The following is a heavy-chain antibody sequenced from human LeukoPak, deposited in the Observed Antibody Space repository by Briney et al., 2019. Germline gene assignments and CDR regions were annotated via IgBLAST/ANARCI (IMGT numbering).Heavy chain of an antibody. Sequence: PGGSLRLSCAASGFTFSSYGMRWVRQAPGKGLEWVSAISGSGGSTYYADSVKGRFTISRDNSKNTLYLQMHSLRAEDTAVYYCAKDWGGYGGATYFDYWGQGTLVTVSS. CDR1: GFTFSSYG. CDR2: ISGSGGST. J-gene: IGHJ4*02. D-gene: IGHD1-26*01. V-gene: IGHV3-23*01. CDR3: AKDWGGYGGATYFDY.